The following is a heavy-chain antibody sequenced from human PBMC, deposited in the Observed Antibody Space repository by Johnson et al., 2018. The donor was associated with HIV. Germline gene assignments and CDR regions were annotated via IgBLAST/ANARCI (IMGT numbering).Heavy chain of an antibody. CDR3: AKDIGRYSSSSAALDI. Sequence: QVQLVESGGGVVQAGRSLGLSCAASGFTFSSYAMHWVRQAPGKGLEWVVVISYDGRNKYFADSVKGRFTISRDNSKNSLYLQMNSLRAEETALYYCAKDIGRYSSSSAALDIWGQGTMVIVSS. V-gene: IGHV3-30*04. CDR2: ISYDGRNK. CDR1: GFTFSSYA. J-gene: IGHJ3*02. D-gene: IGHD6-6*01.